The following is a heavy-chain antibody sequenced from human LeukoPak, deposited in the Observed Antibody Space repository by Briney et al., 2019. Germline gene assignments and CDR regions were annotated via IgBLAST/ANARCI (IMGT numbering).Heavy chain of an antibody. CDR2: ISGSGSTI. CDR1: GFTFSDYE. CDR3: ARRGRGISGMDV. V-gene: IGHV3-48*03. J-gene: IGHJ6*04. Sequence: GGSLRLSCTASGFTFSDYEVNWIRRAPGKGLEWVSYISGSGSTIYYPDSVKGRFTISRDNAKSSLYLQMNSLRAEDTAVYHRARRGRGISGMDVWGKGTTVTVSS. D-gene: IGHD3-10*01.